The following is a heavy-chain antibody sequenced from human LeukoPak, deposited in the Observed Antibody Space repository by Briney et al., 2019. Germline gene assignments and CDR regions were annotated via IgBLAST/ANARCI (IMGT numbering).Heavy chain of an antibody. D-gene: IGHD1-26*01. J-gene: IGHJ4*02. V-gene: IGHV1-2*02. CDR1: GYTFTGYY. Sequence: ASVKVSCKASGYTFTGYYMHWVRQAPGQGLEWMGWINPNSGGTNYAQKFQGRVTMTRDTSISTAYMELSRLRSDDTAVYYCARAPRIVGAATPSDYWGQGTLVTVSS. CDR2: INPNSGGT. CDR3: ARAPRIVGAATPSDY.